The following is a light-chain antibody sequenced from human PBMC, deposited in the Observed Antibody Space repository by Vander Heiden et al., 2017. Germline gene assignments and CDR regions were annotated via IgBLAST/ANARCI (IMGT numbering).Light chain of an antibody. J-gene: IGLJ3*02. CDR2: SND. CDR1: NSNTGTNA. V-gene: IGLV1-44*01. Sequence: QSVLTQPPSASGTPGQRVTNSCSGSNSNTGTNAVNWYQQLPGAAPKLLSYSNDKRPSGVPDRFSCSKSGTSASLAISGLQSEDEADCYCATWDDSLSAWVFGGGTKLTVL. CDR3: ATWDDSLSAWV.